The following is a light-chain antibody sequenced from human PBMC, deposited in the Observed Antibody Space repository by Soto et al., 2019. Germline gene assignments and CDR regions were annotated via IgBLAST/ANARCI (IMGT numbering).Light chain of an antibody. V-gene: IGKV1-17*01. Sequence: DIQMTQSPSSLSASVGDRVTITCRASQGIRNDLGWYPQKPGKAPKRLIYAASSLQSGISSRFSGSGAGTDLSLTTRCRQPADIAPSNCLQHNSYRWTFGQGTKVEIK. J-gene: IGKJ1*01. CDR1: QGIRND. CDR3: LQHNSYRWT. CDR2: AAS.